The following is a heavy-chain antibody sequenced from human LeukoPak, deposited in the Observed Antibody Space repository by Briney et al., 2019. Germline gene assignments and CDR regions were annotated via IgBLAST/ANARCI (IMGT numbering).Heavy chain of an antibody. Sequence: SETLSLTCTVSGGSVSSGSYYWSWIRHPPGKGLEWIGYIYYSGSTNYNPSLKSRVTISVDTSKNQFSLKLSSVTAADTAVYYCARDHSFFSGLDYWGQGTLVTVSS. D-gene: IGHD6-19*01. J-gene: IGHJ4*02. V-gene: IGHV4-61*01. CDR3: ARDHSFFSGLDY. CDR2: IYYSGST. CDR1: GGSVSSGSYY.